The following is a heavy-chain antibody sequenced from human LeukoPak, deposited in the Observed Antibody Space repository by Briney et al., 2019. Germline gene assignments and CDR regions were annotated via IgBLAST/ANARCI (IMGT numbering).Heavy chain of an antibody. V-gene: IGHV3-66*01. J-gene: IGHJ4*02. Sequence: PGGSLRLSCVASGLTVTNNYWNWVRQPPGKGPEWISLIYTNGNTQYADSVKGRFTFSRDISKNTLYLQMNSLSVENTGVYYCVYGDYSLTYWGQGTLVSVSS. CDR1: GLTVTNNY. D-gene: IGHD4-17*01. CDR3: VYGDYSLTY. CDR2: IYTNGNT.